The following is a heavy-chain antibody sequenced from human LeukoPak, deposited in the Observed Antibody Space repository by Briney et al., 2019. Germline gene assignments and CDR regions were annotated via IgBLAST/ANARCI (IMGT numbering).Heavy chain of an antibody. J-gene: IGHJ3*01. CDR1: GVSISTYY. V-gene: IGHV4-4*07. CDR3: ARENWEFLRAFDL. Sequence: PSETLSLNCTVSGVSISTYYWNWTRQPAGKGLEWIGRIFTSGSTNYNPSLESRVIMSVDTAKNQFSLKLNSVTAADTAVYYCARENWEFLRAFDLWGESTLVTVSS. D-gene: IGHD3-10*01. CDR2: IFTSGST.